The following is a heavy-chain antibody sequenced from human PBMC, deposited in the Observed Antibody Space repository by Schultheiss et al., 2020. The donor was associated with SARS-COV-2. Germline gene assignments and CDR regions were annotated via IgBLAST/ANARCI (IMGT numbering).Heavy chain of an antibody. CDR3: TRSANWGPDY. V-gene: IGHV6-1*01. CDR1: GDSVSSTSAA. CDR2: TYYRSKWYR. J-gene: IGHJ4*02. D-gene: IGHD7-27*01. Sequence: SQTLSLTCAISGDSVSSTSAAWIWIRQSPSRGLEWLGRTYYRSKWYREYAESVKSRITITPDTSKNQFSLQLNSVTADDTAIYYCTRSANWGPDYWGQGTLVTVSS.